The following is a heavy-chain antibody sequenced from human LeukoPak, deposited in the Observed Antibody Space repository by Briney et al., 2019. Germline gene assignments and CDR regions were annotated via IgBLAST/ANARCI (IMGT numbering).Heavy chain of an antibody. CDR3: ARVGLTYYYDSSGYNWFDP. V-gene: IGHV3-48*01. D-gene: IGHD3-22*01. CDR1: GFTFSSYS. J-gene: IGHJ5*02. CDR2: ISSSSSTI. Sequence: PGGSLRLSCAASGFTFSSYSMNWVRQAPGKGLEWVSYISSSSSTIYYADSVKGRFTISRDNAKNSPYLQMNSLRAEDTAVYYCARVGLTYYYDSSGYNWFDPWGQGTLVTVSS.